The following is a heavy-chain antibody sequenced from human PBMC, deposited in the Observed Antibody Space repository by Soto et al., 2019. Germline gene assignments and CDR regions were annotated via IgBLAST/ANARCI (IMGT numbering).Heavy chain of an antibody. CDR2: MNPNSGNT. D-gene: IGHD1-1*01. CDR3: ARVSTTGTIRYYYYMDV. Sequence: ASVKVSCKASGYTFTSYDINWVRQATGQGLEWMGWMNPNSGNTGYAQKFQGRVTMTRNTSISTAYMELSSLRSEDTAVYYCARVSTTGTIRYYYYMDVWGKGTTVTVSS. CDR1: GYTFTSYD. J-gene: IGHJ6*03. V-gene: IGHV1-8*01.